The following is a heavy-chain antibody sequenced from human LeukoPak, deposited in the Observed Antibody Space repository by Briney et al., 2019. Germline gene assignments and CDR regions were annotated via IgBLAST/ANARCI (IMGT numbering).Heavy chain of an antibody. CDR1: GYTFTAYY. J-gene: IGHJ2*01. V-gene: IGHV1-2*02. D-gene: IGHD4-17*01. CDR2: ISPNSGAT. Sequence: ASVKVSCKASGYTFTAYYMHWVRQAPGQGLEWMGWISPNSGATNYAQKFQGRVTMTRDTSISTAYMELSRLRSDDTAVYYCTRGPVAVTPYWYFDLWGRGTLVTVSS. CDR3: TRGPVAVTPYWYFDL.